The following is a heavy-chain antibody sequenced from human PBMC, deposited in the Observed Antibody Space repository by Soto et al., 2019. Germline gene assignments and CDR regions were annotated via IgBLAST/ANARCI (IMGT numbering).Heavy chain of an antibody. V-gene: IGHV1-18*01. CDR2: INSFNGNT. D-gene: IGHD3-10*01. Sequence: QVQLVQSGAEVKQPGASVKVSCKTSGYIFINYGISWVRQAPGQGLEWMGRINSFNGNTNSAQKLQTRVTMTTDTSTNTAYMELRSLIVDDTAVYYCARSAGVVDGDDYWGQGTLVTVSS. CDR1: GYIFINYG. J-gene: IGHJ4*02. CDR3: ARSAGVVDGDDY.